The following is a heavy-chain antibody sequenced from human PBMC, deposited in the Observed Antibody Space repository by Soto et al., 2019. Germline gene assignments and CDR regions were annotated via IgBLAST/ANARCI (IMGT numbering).Heavy chain of an antibody. CDR2: IYYSGGT. Sequence: QVKLQESGPGLVKPSQTLSLSCTVSGGSIRSGGYYWSWIRQHPGKGLEWIGYIYYSGGTDYNPSLKSRDTMSLDTSKNQFSLRLTAVTAADTAVYFCATMHDYGDYAPFDNWGQGTLVTVAT. V-gene: IGHV4-31*03. CDR1: GGSIRSGGYY. J-gene: IGHJ4*02. D-gene: IGHD4-17*01. CDR3: ATMHDYGDYAPFDN.